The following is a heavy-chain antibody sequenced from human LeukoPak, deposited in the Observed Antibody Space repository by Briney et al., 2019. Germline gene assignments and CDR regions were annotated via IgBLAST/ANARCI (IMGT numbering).Heavy chain of an antibody. Sequence: GRSLRLSCAAFGFTFSSYAMHWVRQAPGKGLEWVAVISYDGSNKYYADSVKGRFTISRDKSKNTLFLQMNSLRAEDTAAYYCAEPEGGYYDIRPDWGQGTLVTVSS. CDR2: ISYDGSNK. CDR1: GFTFSSYA. V-gene: IGHV3-30*04. J-gene: IGHJ4*02. D-gene: IGHD3-22*01. CDR3: AEPEGGYYDIRPD.